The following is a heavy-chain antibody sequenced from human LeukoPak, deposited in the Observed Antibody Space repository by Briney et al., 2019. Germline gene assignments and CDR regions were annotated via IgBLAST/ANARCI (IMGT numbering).Heavy chain of an antibody. CDR2: INPYSGGT. D-gene: IGHD6-13*01. CDR1: GYTFSDYY. J-gene: IGHJ6*03. Sequence: ASVKVSCKTSGYTFSDYYFHWVRQAPGQGLEWMGWINPYSGGTNYAQKFQGRVTMTRDTSISTAYMELSRLRSDDTAVYYCARTAAAYYYYYYMDVWGQGTLVTVSS. CDR3: ARTAAAYYYYYYMDV. V-gene: IGHV1-2*02.